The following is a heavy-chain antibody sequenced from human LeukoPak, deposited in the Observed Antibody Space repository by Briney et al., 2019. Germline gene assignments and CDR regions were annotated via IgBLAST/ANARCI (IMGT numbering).Heavy chain of an antibody. D-gene: IGHD6-19*01. Sequence: PGRSLRLSCEASGFTFSSYAFHWVRQAPGKGLEWVAFLSSDGNSKYYADSVKGRFTISRDNSKNTLYLQMNSLRVEDTALYYCGRPDNVGWSHGFDMWGQGTLVTVSS. V-gene: IGHV3-30-3*01. CDR2: LSSDGNSK. J-gene: IGHJ3*02. CDR1: GFTFSSYA. CDR3: GRPDNVGWSHGFDM.